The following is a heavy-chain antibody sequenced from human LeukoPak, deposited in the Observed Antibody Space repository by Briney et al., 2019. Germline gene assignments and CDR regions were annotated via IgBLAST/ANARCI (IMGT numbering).Heavy chain of an antibody. CDR3: ARPYNWNLIPMVRGATDNAFDI. V-gene: IGHV1-46*01. D-gene: IGHD3-10*01. CDR2: INPSGGST. Sequence: VASVKVSCKASGYTFTSYYMHWVRQAPGQGLEWMGIINPSGGSTSYAQKFQGRVTMTRDTSTSTVYMELSSLRSEDTAVYYCARPYNWNLIPMVRGATDNAFDIWGQGTMVTVSS. CDR1: GYTFTSYY. J-gene: IGHJ3*02.